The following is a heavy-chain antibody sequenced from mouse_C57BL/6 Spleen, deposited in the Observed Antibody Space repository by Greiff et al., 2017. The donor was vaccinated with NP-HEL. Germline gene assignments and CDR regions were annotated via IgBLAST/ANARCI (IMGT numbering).Heavy chain of an antibody. CDR1: GFTFSSYA. Sequence: EVKLVESGGGLVKPGGSLKLSCAASGFTFSSYAMSWVRQTPEKRLEWVATISDGGSYTYYPDNVKGRFTISRDNAKNNLYLQMSHLKSEDTAMYYCARDRDYEGDAMDYWGQGTSVTVSS. CDR3: ARDRDYEGDAMDY. V-gene: IGHV5-4*01. J-gene: IGHJ4*01. CDR2: ISDGGSYT. D-gene: IGHD2-4*01.